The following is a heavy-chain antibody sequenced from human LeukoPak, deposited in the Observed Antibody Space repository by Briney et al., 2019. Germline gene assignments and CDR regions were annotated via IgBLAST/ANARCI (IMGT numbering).Heavy chain of an antibody. D-gene: IGHD2-8*01. V-gene: IGHV4-34*01. CDR2: IHHSGTA. J-gene: IGHJ5*02. CDR1: GGSFSGYY. Sequence: SETLSLTCAVYGGSFSGYYWSWLRQPPGKGLEWIGEIHHSGTANYNPSLKRRVTISVDTSKNQFSLNLSSVTAADTAVYYCARGPYCTDDSCYENWFGPWGQGTLVTVSS. CDR3: ARGPYCTDDSCYENWFGP.